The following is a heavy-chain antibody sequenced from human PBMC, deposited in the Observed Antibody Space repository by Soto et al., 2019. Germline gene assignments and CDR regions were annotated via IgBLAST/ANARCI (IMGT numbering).Heavy chain of an antibody. J-gene: IGHJ4*02. Sequence: QLQLQESGPGLVKPSQTLSLTCTVSGGSISSGGYYWSWIRQHPGKGLEWIGYIYYSGDAYYNPSLKSRVSISVATSKNQFSLKLNSVTAADTAVYYCVGGIAAAGSDYWGQGTLVTVSS. CDR2: IYYSGDA. D-gene: IGHD6-13*01. CDR1: GGSISSGGYY. V-gene: IGHV4-31*03. CDR3: VGGIAAAGSDY.